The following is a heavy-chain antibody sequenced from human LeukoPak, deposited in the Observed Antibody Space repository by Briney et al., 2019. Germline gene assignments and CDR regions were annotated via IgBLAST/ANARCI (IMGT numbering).Heavy chain of an antibody. CDR3: VRDPSGSGFAFDS. CDR1: GFTFSSYA. V-gene: IGHV3-23*01. D-gene: IGHD1-1*01. Sequence: GGSLRLSCAASGFTFSSYAMSWVRQAPGKGLEWVSAISGSGGRTYYTDSVKGRFTISRDNSKNTLYLQMNSLRAEDTAVYYCVRDPSGSGFAFDSWGQGALVTVSS. J-gene: IGHJ4*02. CDR2: ISGSGGRT.